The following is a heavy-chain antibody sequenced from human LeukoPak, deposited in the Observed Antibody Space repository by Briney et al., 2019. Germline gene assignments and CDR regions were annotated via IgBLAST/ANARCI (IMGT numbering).Heavy chain of an antibody. CDR1: GFTFSSYA. CDR2: IDAGGGDT. V-gene: IGHV3-23*01. CDR3: GRPPKYWLVRGDGVDV. Sequence: GGSLRLSCAASGFTFSSYAMTWVRQAPGKGLEWVAAIDAGGGDTYHSDSVKGRFTISRDNSMNTLYMQMNSLRADDPGVYSCGRPPKYWLVRGDGVDVWGQGPTLPVP. D-gene: IGHD6-19*01. J-gene: IGHJ6*02.